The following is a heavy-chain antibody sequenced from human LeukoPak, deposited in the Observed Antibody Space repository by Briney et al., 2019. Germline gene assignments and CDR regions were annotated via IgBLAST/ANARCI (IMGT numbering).Heavy chain of an antibody. CDR3: ARGGYDSSGYYYFDY. CDR1: GVSVTRFSFY. V-gene: IGHV4-61*01. CDR2: IYYTGGT. J-gene: IGHJ4*02. D-gene: IGHD3-22*01. Sequence: SATLSLTRAVTGVSVTRFSFYWTWIRHPPGKGLQWIGYIYYTGGTNYNPSLKSRVTILADTSKNQFSLRLSSATAADTAVYYCARGGYDSSGYYYFDYWGQGSLVTVSS.